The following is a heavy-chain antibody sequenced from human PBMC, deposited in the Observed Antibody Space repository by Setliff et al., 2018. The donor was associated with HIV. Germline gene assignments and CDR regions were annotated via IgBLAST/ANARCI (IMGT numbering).Heavy chain of an antibody. D-gene: IGHD2-2*01. CDR2: FYYSGSS. V-gene: IGHV4-39*01. Sequence: PSETLSLTCTVSGDSISRRIYYWGWIRQPPGKGLEWIGNFYYSGSSYYNPSLKSRVTISVDTSKNQFSLKLISVSAADTAVYYCAKLLPAADMAREIDSWGQGTLVTVSS. CDR3: AKLLPAADMAREIDS. CDR1: GDSISRRIYY. J-gene: IGHJ4*02.